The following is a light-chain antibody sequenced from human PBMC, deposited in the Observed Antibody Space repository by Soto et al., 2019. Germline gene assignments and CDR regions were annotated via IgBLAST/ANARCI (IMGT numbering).Light chain of an antibody. CDR3: QKYYNWPRT. Sequence: ELVMTQSPGTLSLSPGDTATLSCRASQSLGSDLAWYQQKTGQAPRLLIFAASARPTGIPDRISGSGSGTELTLTISSLRSEDFAVYFCQKYYNWPRTCGQGTKVDIK. CDR2: AAS. J-gene: IGKJ1*01. CDR1: QSLGSD. V-gene: IGKV3-15*01.